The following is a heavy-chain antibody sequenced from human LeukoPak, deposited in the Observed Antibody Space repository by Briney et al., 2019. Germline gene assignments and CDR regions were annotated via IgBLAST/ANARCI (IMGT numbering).Heavy chain of an antibody. Sequence: GASVKVSCKASGFTFTSSAVRWVRQARGQRLEWIGWIVVGSGNTNYAQKFQERVTITRDTSASTAYMELSSLRSEDTAVYYCARSPSGYCSSTSCYPGKGWFDPWGQGTLVTVSS. D-gene: IGHD2-2*01. CDR1: GFTFTSSA. V-gene: IGHV1-58*01. J-gene: IGHJ5*02. CDR3: ARSPSGYCSSTSCYPGKGWFDP. CDR2: IVVGSGNT.